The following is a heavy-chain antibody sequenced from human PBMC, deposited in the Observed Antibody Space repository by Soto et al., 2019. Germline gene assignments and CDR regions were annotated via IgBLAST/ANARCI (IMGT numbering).Heavy chain of an antibody. Sequence: HPGGSLRLSCEASGFTISGCSMNWVRQAPGKGLEWLAYITIRTGNTVYADSVRGRFTISADNAENSVFLQMNSLRDEDTAVYFCVRDRDIYRDMVHADLWGQGTLVTVYS. CDR2: ITIRTGNT. D-gene: IGHD5-18*01. J-gene: IGHJ4*01. CDR1: GFTISGCS. V-gene: IGHV3-48*02. CDR3: VRDRDIYRDMVHADL.